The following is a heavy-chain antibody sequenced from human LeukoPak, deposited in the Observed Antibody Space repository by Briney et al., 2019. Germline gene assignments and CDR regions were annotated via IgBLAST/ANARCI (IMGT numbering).Heavy chain of an antibody. Sequence: GKSLKISCKVSGYSFINYWIGWVRQMPGKGLEWMGVIYPGDSDTAYSPSFQGQVTISADKSISTAYLQWASLKASDTAMYYCARPGSGNGWFDLWGQGTPVTVFS. J-gene: IGHJ5*02. CDR3: ARPGSGNGWFDL. CDR2: IYPGDSDT. V-gene: IGHV5-51*01. CDR1: GYSFINYW. D-gene: IGHD2-15*01.